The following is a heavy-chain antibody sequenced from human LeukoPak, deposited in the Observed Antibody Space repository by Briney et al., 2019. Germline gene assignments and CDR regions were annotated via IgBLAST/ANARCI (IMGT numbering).Heavy chain of an antibody. CDR1: GFTFSSYA. CDR2: ISSNGGST. J-gene: IGHJ4*02. Sequence: QPGGSLRLSCAASGFTFSSYAMHWVRQAPGKGLEYVSAISSNGGSTYYANSVKGRFTISRDNSKNTLYLQMGSLRAEDMAVYYCARGPRVVVPESYFDYWGQGTLVTVSS. V-gene: IGHV3-64*01. D-gene: IGHD2-15*01. CDR3: ARGPRVVVPESYFDY.